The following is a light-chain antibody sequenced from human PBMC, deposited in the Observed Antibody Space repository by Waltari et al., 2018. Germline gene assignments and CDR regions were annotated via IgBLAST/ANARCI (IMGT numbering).Light chain of an antibody. CDR1: QSVLHSSNNKNY. CDR2: WAS. CDR3: QQYFRARYT. J-gene: IGKJ2*01. V-gene: IGKV4-1*01. Sequence: DIVMTQSPDSLAVSLGARATINCQSSQSVLHSSNNKNYLAWYQQKPRQPPKLLIYWASTRDSGVPDRFSGSGSGTDFTLTISSLQAEDVAVYYCQQYFRARYTFGQGTKLEIK.